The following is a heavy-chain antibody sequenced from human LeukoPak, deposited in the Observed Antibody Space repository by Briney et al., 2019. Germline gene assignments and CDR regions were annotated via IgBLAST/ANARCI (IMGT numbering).Heavy chain of an antibody. D-gene: IGHD3-22*01. CDR1: GGSISSYY. J-gene: IGHJ4*02. Sequence: SSETLSLTCTVSGGSISSYYWSWIRQPAGKGLEWIGRIYTSGSTNYNPSLKSRVTMSVDTSKNQFSLKLSSVTAADAAVYYCARGSYYYDSSGSYFDYWGQGTLVTVSS. CDR2: IYTSGST. V-gene: IGHV4-4*07. CDR3: ARGSYYYDSSGSYFDY.